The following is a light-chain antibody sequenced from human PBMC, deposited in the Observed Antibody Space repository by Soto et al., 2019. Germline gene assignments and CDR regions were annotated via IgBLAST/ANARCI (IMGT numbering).Light chain of an antibody. CDR2: DAS. CDR1: QSVDSY. CDR3: QQRSNWPMYT. J-gene: IGKJ2*01. Sequence: EIVLTQSPATLSLSPGERATLSCRASQSVDSYLSWYQHKPGQAPRLLIYDASNRATRIPARFSGSGSGTDFTLNISSLEPEDFAVYYCQQRSNWPMYTVGQGTKLEIK. V-gene: IGKV3-11*01.